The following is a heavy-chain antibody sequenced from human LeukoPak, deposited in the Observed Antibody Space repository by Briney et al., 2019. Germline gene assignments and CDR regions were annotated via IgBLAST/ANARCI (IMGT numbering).Heavy chain of an antibody. CDR3: ARGPFIWPYSDS. Sequence: PSETLSLTCAVYGGSFSGYYWSWIRQPPGKGLEWIGEINHSGSTNYNPSLKSRVTISVDTSKNQFSLKLSSVTAADTAVYYCARGPFIWPYSDSWGQGTLVTVSS. CDR2: INHSGST. D-gene: IGHD1-26*01. CDR1: GGSFSGYY. J-gene: IGHJ4*02. V-gene: IGHV4-34*01.